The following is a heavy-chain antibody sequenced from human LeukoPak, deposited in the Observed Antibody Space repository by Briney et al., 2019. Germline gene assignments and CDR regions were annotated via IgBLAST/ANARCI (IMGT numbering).Heavy chain of an antibody. Sequence: GGSLRLSCAASGFTFSSYGMHWVRQAPGKGLEWVAVISYDGSNKYYADSVKGRFTISRDNSKNTLYLQMNGLRAEDTAVYYCAKDAAAGTRPYYSDYWGQGTLVTVSS. J-gene: IGHJ4*02. D-gene: IGHD6-13*01. CDR3: AKDAAAGTRPYYSDY. CDR1: GFTFSSYG. V-gene: IGHV3-30*18. CDR2: ISYDGSNK.